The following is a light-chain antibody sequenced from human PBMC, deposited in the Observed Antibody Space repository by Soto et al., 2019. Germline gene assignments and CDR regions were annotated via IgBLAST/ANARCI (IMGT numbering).Light chain of an antibody. J-gene: IGKJ5*01. CDR2: GAS. V-gene: IGKV3-15*01. CDR1: QGVSSN. CDR3: QQYNNWPIT. Sequence: IVLTQSPAILALSPGDRATLSCRASQGVSSNLAWYQHKPGQAPRLLISGASTRATGIPARFSGSGSGTEFTLTISSLQSEDFAVYYCQQYNNWPITFGQGTRLEI.